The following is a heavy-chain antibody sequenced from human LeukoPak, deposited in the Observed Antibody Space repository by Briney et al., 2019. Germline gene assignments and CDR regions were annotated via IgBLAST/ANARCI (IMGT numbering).Heavy chain of an antibody. V-gene: IGHV4-39*01. CDR1: GGSISSSSYY. D-gene: IGHD1-1*01. CDR3: ARSVGTFDY. Sequence: SETLSLTCTVSGGSISSSSYYWGWIRQPPGKGLEWIGSIYYSGSTYHNPSLKSRVTISVDTSKNQFSLKLSSVTAADTAVYYCARSVGTFDYWGQGTLVTVSS. CDR2: IYYSGST. J-gene: IGHJ4*02.